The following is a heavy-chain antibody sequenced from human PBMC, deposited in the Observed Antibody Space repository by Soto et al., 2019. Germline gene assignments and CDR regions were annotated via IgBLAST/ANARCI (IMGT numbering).Heavy chain of an antibody. J-gene: IGHJ4*02. CDR2: IKGDGSQR. CDR3: VRGPLDSTATL. CDR1: GFTFSGYW. Sequence: SGGSLRLSCAASGFTFSGYWMTWVRQTPGKGLEWVATIKGDGSQRYYVDSVKGRFTVSRDNAKDSLFLQMNTLRAEDTAVYCCVRGPLDSTATLWGQGTLVTVSS. D-gene: IGHD3-22*01. V-gene: IGHV3-7*01.